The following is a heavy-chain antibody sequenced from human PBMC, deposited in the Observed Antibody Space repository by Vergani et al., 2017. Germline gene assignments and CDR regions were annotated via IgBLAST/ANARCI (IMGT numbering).Heavy chain of an antibody. CDR3: VRVQQQHYGMDV. CDR2: IYYSGST. Sequence: QVQLQESGPGLVKPSQTLSLTCTVSGGSISSYYWSWIRQPPGKGLEWIGYIYYSGSTNYNPSLKSRVTISVDTSKNQFSLKLSSVTAADTAVYYCVRVQQQHYGMDVWGQGP. J-gene: IGHJ6*02. D-gene: IGHD6-13*01. V-gene: IGHV4-59*01. CDR1: GGSISSYY.